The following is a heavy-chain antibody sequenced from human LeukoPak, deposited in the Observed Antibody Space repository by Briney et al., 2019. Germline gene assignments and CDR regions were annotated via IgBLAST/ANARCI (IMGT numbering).Heavy chain of an antibody. CDR3: ASLSMSPDYYYYYMDV. V-gene: IGHV1-69*05. CDR2: IIPTFGTA. CDR1: GGTFSSYA. D-gene: IGHD2/OR15-2a*01. J-gene: IGHJ6*03. Sequence: SVKVSCKASGGTFSSYAMSWVRQAPGKGLEWMGGIIPTFGTANYAQQFQGRFTITTDESTSTAYMELSSLRSEDTAVYYCASLSMSPDYYYYYMDVWGKGTTVTVSS.